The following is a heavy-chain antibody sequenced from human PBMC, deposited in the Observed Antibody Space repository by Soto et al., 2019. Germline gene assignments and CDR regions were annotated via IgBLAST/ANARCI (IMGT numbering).Heavy chain of an antibody. CDR1: GGSISSYY. CDR3: ARADEQLVPISY. D-gene: IGHD6-6*01. Sequence: SETLSLTCTVSGGSISSYYWSWIRQPPGKGLEWIGYIYYSGSTNYNPSLKSRVTISVDTSKNQFSLKLSSVTAADTAVYYCARADEQLVPISYLGQGTLVTVSS. CDR2: IYYSGST. V-gene: IGHV4-59*12. J-gene: IGHJ4*02.